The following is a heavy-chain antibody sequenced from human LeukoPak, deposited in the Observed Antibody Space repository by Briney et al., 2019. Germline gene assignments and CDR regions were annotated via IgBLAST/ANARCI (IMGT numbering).Heavy chain of an antibody. J-gene: IGHJ4*02. V-gene: IGHV3-7*01. CDR3: TRVNWGSYFDY. D-gene: IGHD3-16*01. CDR2: IKQDGHEK. CDR1: GFTFSIYW. Sequence: GGSLRLSCAASGFTFSIYWMTWVRQAPGGGLEYVANIKQDGHEKDYVDSVKGRFTISRDNDKNSLYLQMNNLRAEDTAVYFCTRVNWGSYFDYWGQGALVTVSS.